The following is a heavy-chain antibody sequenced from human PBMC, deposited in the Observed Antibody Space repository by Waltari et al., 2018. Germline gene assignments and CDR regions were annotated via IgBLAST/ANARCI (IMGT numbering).Heavy chain of an antibody. Sequence: QVQLQESGPGLVKPSQTLSLTCPVSGGSISSGGYSWSWIRQHPGKGLEWIGYIYYSGSTYYNPSLKSRVTISVDTSKNQFSLKLSSVTAADTAVYYCARYCGGDCYTFDYWGQGTLVTVSS. CDR2: IYYSGST. J-gene: IGHJ4*02. CDR1: GGSISSGGYS. V-gene: IGHV4-31*03. CDR3: ARYCGGDCYTFDY. D-gene: IGHD2-21*02.